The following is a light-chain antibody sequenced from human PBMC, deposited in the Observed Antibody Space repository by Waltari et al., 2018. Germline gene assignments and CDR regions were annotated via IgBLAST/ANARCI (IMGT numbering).Light chain of an antibody. Sequence: DIHLTQSPSFLSSSVGDRVTITCRASEDISAFLAWFQQKPGKAPELLIFAASNLQSGVPSRFSDSGSGTDFTLTISSLQPEDFATYYCQHIKNFPLSFGGGTKVEIK. CDR3: QHIKNFPLS. CDR2: AAS. J-gene: IGKJ4*01. V-gene: IGKV1-9*01. CDR1: EDISAF.